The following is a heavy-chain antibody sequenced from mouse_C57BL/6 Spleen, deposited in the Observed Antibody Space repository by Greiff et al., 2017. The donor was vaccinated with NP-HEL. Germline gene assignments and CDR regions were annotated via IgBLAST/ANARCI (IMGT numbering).Heavy chain of an antibody. CDR2: IYPGDGDT. J-gene: IGHJ2*01. Sequence: QVQLKQSGPELVKPGASVKISCKASGYAFSSSWMNWVKQRPGKGLEWIGRIYPGDGDTNYNGKFKGKATLTADKSSSTAYMQLSSLTSEDSAVYFCARYGSSWDYFDYWGQGTTLTVSS. CDR1: GYAFSSSW. CDR3: ARYGSSWDYFDY. V-gene: IGHV1-82*01. D-gene: IGHD1-1*01.